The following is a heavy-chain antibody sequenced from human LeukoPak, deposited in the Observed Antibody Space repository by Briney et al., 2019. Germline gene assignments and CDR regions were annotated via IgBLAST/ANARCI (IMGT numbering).Heavy chain of an antibody. Sequence: SETLSLTCAVSGASFDGHYWSWIRQPPGMGLQWIGFIYSTSGDTRYNPSLRSRVTISADMSKKQLSLKLTSVTAADTAVYYCARGWRGDHFDYWGQGTLVTVSS. CDR3: ARGWRGDHFDY. CDR1: GASFDGHY. CDR2: IYSTSGDT. J-gene: IGHJ4*02. V-gene: IGHV4-59*11. D-gene: IGHD3-16*01.